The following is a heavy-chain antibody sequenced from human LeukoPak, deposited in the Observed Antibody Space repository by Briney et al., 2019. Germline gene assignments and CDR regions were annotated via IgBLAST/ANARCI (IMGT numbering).Heavy chain of an antibody. CDR1: GGSISSGDYY. D-gene: IGHD3-22*01. CDR2: TYYNGST. Sequence: PSETLSLTCTVSGGSISSGDYYWSWIRQPPGKGLEWIGYTYYNGSTYYNPSLKNRVSISVDTSKNQFSLNLSSVTAADTAVYYCARPYYYDSRIDPWGQGTLVTVSS. CDR3: ARPYYYDSRIDP. J-gene: IGHJ5*02. V-gene: IGHV4-30-4*01.